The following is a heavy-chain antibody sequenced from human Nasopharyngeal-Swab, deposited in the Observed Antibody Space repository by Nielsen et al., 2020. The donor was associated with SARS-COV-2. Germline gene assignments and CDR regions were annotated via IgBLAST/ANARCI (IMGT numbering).Heavy chain of an antibody. V-gene: IGHV3-23*01. CDR3: ARDDSSGTNLLFDY. CDR2: ISGSGGKT. D-gene: IGHD6-19*01. Sequence: GESLKISCVASGFTFDMFAMSWVRRAPGKGLEWVSAISGSGGKTFDADSVKGRFSISRDNSKKTLYLQMTSLRVEDTAVYYCARDDSSGTNLLFDYWGQGILVTVSS. J-gene: IGHJ4*02. CDR1: GFTFDMFA.